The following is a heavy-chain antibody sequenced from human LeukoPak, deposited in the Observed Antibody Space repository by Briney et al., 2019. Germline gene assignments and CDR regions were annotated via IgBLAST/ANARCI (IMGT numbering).Heavy chain of an antibody. D-gene: IGHD2-15*01. CDR2: ISSSSKDK. CDR3: ASQVGHCRGGSCSGY. J-gene: IGHJ4*02. CDR1: GFTFSNYA. V-gene: IGHV3-21*01. Sequence: GGSLRLSCAASGFTFSNYAMNWVRQAPGKGLEWVSSISSSSKDKYYADSAKGRFTISRDNAKKSLYLQMNSLRDEDTAVYYCASQVGHCRGGSCSGYWGQGTLVTVSS.